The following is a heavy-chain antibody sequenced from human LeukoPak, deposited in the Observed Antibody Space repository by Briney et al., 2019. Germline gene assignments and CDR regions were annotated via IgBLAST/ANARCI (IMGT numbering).Heavy chain of an antibody. CDR3: AREAGYTRPFDY. V-gene: IGHV1-46*01. CDR1: GYTFTSYY. J-gene: IGHJ4*02. CDR2: INPSGGST. D-gene: IGHD2-2*02. Sequence: ASVKASCKASGYTFTSYYMHWVRQAPGQGLEWMGIINPSGGSTSYAQKFQGRVTMTRDMSTSTVYMELSSLRSEDTAVYYCAREAGYTRPFDYWGQGTLVTVSS.